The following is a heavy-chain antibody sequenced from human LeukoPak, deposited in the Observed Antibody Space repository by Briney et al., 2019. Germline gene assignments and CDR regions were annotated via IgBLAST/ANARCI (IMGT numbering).Heavy chain of an antibody. Sequence: GGSLRLSCAASGFTFSSYAMHWVRQAPGKGLEWVAVISYDGSNKYYADSVKGRFTISRDNSKNTLYLQMNSLRAEDTAVYYCARDGQQLVPGDAFDIWGQGTMVTVSS. J-gene: IGHJ3*02. V-gene: IGHV3-30*04. CDR3: ARDGQQLVPGDAFDI. CDR1: GFTFSSYA. D-gene: IGHD6-13*01. CDR2: ISYDGSNK.